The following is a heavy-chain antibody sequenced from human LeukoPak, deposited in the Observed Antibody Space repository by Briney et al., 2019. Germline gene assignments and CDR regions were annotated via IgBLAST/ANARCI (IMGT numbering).Heavy chain of an antibody. CDR3: AKLEDSSDGFDY. J-gene: IGHJ4*02. CDR1: GFTFSSYG. D-gene: IGHD4-11*01. Sequence: GGSLKLSCAASGFTFSSYGMHWVRQAPGKGLEWVAFIRYDGSNKYYADSVKGRFTISRDNSKNTLYLQMNSLRAEDTAVYYCAKLEDSSDGFDYWGQGTLVTVSS. CDR2: IRYDGSNK. V-gene: IGHV3-30*02.